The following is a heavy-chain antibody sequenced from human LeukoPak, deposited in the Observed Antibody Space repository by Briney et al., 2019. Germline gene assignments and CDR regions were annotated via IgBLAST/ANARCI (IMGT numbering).Heavy chain of an antibody. V-gene: IGHV3-23*01. D-gene: IGHD5-24*01. CDR3: AKPARRDGYNWVWDY. J-gene: IGHJ4*02. CDR1: GFAFSSYA. Sequence: PGGSLRLSCAASGFAFSSYAMSWVRQAPGKGLEWVSTISGRNTGTYYADSVKGRFTISRDNSKNTLYLQMNSLRAEDTAVYYCAKPARRDGYNWVWDYWGQGTLVTVSS. CDR2: ISGRNTGT.